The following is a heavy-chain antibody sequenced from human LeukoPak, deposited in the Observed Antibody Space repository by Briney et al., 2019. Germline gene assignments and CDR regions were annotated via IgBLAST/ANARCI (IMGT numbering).Heavy chain of an antibody. CDR2: IYYSGST. Sequence: SETLSLTCTVSGGSISSYYWSWIRQPPGKGLEYIGYIYYSGSTNYNPSLKSRVTISVDTSKNQFSLKLSSVTAADTAVYYCARDLAAAPLLGAFDIWGQGTMVTVSS. D-gene: IGHD6-13*01. CDR3: ARDLAAAPLLGAFDI. V-gene: IGHV4-59*01. CDR1: GGSISSYY. J-gene: IGHJ3*02.